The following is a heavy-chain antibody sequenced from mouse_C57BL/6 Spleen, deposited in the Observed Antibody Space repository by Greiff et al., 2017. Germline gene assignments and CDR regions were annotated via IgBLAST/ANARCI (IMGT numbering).Heavy chain of an antibody. V-gene: IGHV1-59*01. CDR1: GYTFTSYW. CDR3: ARREGYSNFFAY. Sequence: QVQLKQPGAELVRPGTSVKLSCKASGYTFTSYWMHWVKQRPGQGLEWIGVIDPSDSYTNYNQKFKGKATLTVDTSSSTAYMQLSSLTSEDSAVYYCARREGYSNFFAYWGQGTLVTVSA. CDR2: IDPSDSYT. J-gene: IGHJ3*01. D-gene: IGHD2-5*01.